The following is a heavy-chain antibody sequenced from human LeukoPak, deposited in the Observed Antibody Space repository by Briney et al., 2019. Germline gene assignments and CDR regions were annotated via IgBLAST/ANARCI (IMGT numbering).Heavy chain of an antibody. Sequence: GGSLRLSCAASGFTLSDSAIHWVRQASGKGLERVGRIRSKANNYATSYAASVKGRFTISRDDSKNTAYLQMSSLKTEDTAVYYCTRSSPTAVDAYWGQGTLVTVSS. CDR3: TRSSPTAVDAY. CDR2: IRSKANNYAT. V-gene: IGHV3-73*01. D-gene: IGHD6-13*01. J-gene: IGHJ4*02. CDR1: GFTLSDSA.